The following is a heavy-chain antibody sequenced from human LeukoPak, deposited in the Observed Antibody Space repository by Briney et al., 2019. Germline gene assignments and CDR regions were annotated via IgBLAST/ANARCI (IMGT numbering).Heavy chain of an antibody. CDR2: IYYSGST. V-gene: IGHV4-59*08. D-gene: IGHD5-12*01. Sequence: SETLSLTCTVSGGSISSYYWGWIRQPPGKGLEWIGYIYYSGSTNYNPSLKSRVTISVDTSKNQFSLKLSSVTAADTAVYYCARRRGYSGYDIIDYWGQGTLVTVSS. CDR1: GGSISSYY. J-gene: IGHJ4*02. CDR3: ARRRGYSGYDIIDY.